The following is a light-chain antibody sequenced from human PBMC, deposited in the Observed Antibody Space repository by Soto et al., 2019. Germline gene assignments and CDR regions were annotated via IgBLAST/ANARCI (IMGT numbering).Light chain of an antibody. J-gene: IGLJ1*01. CDR2: EGG. CDR1: SSPVGSYRF. Sequence: QSVLTQPASVSGSPGQSITISCTGSSSPVGSYRFVSWYQHHPGKVPKLIIYEGGKRPSGVSNRFSGSEPGNTASLTISGLQAEDEADYYCGSSAPSRTFVFGTGTKLTVL. V-gene: IGLV2-23*01. CDR3: GSSAPSRTFV.